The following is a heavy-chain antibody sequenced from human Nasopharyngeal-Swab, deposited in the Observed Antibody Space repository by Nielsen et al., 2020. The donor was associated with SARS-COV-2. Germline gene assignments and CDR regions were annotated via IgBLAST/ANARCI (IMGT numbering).Heavy chain of an antibody. J-gene: IGHJ4*02. V-gene: IGHV5-51*01. CDR2: IYPTDSDT. CDR3: ARLRDGYSNTGFDY. Sequence: GESLKISCKGSGYSFNNYWIAWVRQMPGKALEWLGTIYPTDSDTRYSPSFRGQVTTSVDKSITTAYLQWSSLKASDTAMYYCARLRDGYSNTGFDYSGPGTVVIVSS. D-gene: IGHD5-24*01. CDR1: GYSFNNYW.